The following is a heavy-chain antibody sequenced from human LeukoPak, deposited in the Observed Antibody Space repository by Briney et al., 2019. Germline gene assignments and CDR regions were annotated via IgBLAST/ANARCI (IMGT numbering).Heavy chain of an antibody. V-gene: IGHV3-23*01. CDR3: AIPRSRIRTMIVVVITTFHY. D-gene: IGHD3-22*01. CDR1: GFTFSSYA. CDR2: ISGSGGST. J-gene: IGHJ4*02. Sequence: TGGSLRLSCAASGFTFSSYAMSWVRQAPGKGLEWVSAISGSGGSTYYADSVKGRFTISRDNSKNTLYPQMNSLRAEDTAVYYCAIPRSRIRTMIVVVITTFHYWGQGTLVTVSS.